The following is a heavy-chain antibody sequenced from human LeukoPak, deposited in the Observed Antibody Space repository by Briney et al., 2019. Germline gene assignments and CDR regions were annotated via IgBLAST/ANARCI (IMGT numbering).Heavy chain of an antibody. Sequence: GASVKVSCKASGYTFTGYYMHWVRQAPGQGLEWMGWINPNSGGTNYAQKFQGWVTMTRDTSISTAYMELSRLRSDDTAVYYCARDRGDGGPNFWFDPWGQGTLVTVSS. CDR1: GYTFTGYY. J-gene: IGHJ5*02. CDR2: INPNSGGT. CDR3: ARDRGDGGPNFWFDP. V-gene: IGHV1-2*04. D-gene: IGHD3-10*01.